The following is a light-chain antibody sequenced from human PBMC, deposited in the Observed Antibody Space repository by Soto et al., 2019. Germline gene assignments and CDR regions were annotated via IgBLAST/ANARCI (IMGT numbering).Light chain of an antibody. CDR3: HQRQSWPRT. J-gene: IGKJ1*01. CDR1: QYINTR. Sequence: EIVLTQSPATLSSFPGDRVTLSCRASQYINTRLAWYQHRPGQAPRLLIYQTSIRAAGIPARFSASGSGTDFTLTIGDVQPEDFALYYCHQRQSWPRTFGQRTKVDIK. V-gene: IGKV3-11*01. CDR2: QTS.